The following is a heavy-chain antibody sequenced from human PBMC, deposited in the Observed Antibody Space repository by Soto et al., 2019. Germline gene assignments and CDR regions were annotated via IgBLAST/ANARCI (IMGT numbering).Heavy chain of an antibody. CDR2: TYYRSRWYN. CDR3: VKYGYCSDTSCFLDY. D-gene: IGHD2-2*01. V-gene: IGHV6-1*01. Sequence: PSQTLSLTCAISGDSVSSNSAAWNWIRQSPSRGLEWLGRTYYRSRWYNDYAVSVRSRITVNADTSKNQFSLHLNSVTPEDTAVYYCVKYGYCSDTSCFLDYWGQGTLVTVSS. J-gene: IGHJ4*02. CDR1: GDSVSSNSAA.